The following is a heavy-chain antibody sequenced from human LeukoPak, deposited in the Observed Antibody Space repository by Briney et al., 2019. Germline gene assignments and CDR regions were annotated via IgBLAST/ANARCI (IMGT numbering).Heavy chain of an antibody. Sequence: ASVKVSCKASGYTFTGYYMRWVRQAPGQGLEWMGWINPNSGGTYYAQKFQGRVTMTRETSISTAYMELSRLRSDDTAVYYCARSPIAQGYCSSTSCYNDAFDIWGQGTMVTVSS. CDR3: ARSPIAQGYCSSTSCYNDAFDI. CDR2: INPNSGGT. D-gene: IGHD2-2*02. J-gene: IGHJ3*02. V-gene: IGHV1-2*02. CDR1: GYTFTGYY.